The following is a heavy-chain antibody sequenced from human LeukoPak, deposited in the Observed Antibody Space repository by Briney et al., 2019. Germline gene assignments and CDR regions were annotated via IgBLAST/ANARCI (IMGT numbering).Heavy chain of an antibody. CDR1: GFTFSSYD. D-gene: IGHD6-19*01. CDR3: ARDKTDSSGLDY. CDR2: IGTAGDT. Sequence: GGSLRLSCAASGFTFSSYDMHWVRQATGKGLEWVSAIGTAGDTYYPGSVKGRFTISRENAKNSLYLQMNSLRAGDTAVYYCARDKTDSSGLDYWGQGTLVTVSS. V-gene: IGHV3-13*01. J-gene: IGHJ4*02.